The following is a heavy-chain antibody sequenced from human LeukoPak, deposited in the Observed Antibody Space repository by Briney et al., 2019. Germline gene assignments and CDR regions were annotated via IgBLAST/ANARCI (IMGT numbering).Heavy chain of an antibody. J-gene: IGHJ4*02. Sequence: PGGSLRLSCAASGFTFSSYAMHWVRQAPGKGLEWVAVISYDGSNKYYADSVKGRFTISRDNSKNTLYLQMNSLRAEDTAVYYCARARYYYDSSGQHIFDYWGQGTLVTVSS. D-gene: IGHD3-22*01. CDR3: ARARYYYDSSGQHIFDY. CDR2: ISYDGSNK. CDR1: GFTFSSYA. V-gene: IGHV3-30*04.